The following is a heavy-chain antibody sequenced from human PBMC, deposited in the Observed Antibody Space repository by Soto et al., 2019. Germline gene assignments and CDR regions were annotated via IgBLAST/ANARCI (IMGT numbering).Heavy chain of an antibody. J-gene: IGHJ4*02. CDR2: INPNSGGT. D-gene: IGHD3-3*01. CDR3: AREDKAYYDFWSGYYPPCFDY. CDR1: GYTFTGYY. Sequence: VASVKVSCKASGYTFTGYYMHWVRQAPGQGLEWMGWINPNSGGTNYAQKFQGWVTMTRDTSISTAYMELSRLRSDDTAVYYCAREDKAYYDFWSGYYPPCFDYWGQGTLVTVSS. V-gene: IGHV1-2*04.